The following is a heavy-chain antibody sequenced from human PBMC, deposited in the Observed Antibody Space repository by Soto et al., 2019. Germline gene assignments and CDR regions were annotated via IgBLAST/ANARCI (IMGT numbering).Heavy chain of an antibody. J-gene: IGHJ1*01. CDR3: ARGPDYGDYETAEYFQH. V-gene: IGHV3-33*01. Sequence: GGSLRLSCAASGFTFSSYGMHWVRQAPGKGLEWVAVIWYDGSNKYYADSVKGRFTISRDNSKNTLYLQMNSLRAEDTAVYYCARGPDYGDYETAEYFQHWGQGTLVTVSS. CDR1: GFTFSSYG. D-gene: IGHD4-17*01. CDR2: IWYDGSNK.